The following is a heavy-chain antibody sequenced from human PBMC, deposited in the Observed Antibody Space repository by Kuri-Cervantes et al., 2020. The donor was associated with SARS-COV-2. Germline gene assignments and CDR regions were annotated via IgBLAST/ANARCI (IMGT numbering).Heavy chain of an antibody. CDR3: ARSFYSSSWHLFDY. D-gene: IGHD6-13*01. J-gene: IGHJ4*02. CDR2: INPNSGGT. V-gene: IGHV1-2*02. CDR1: GYTFTGYY. Sequence: SVKVSCKVSGYTFTGYYMHWVRQAPGQGLEWMGWINPNSGGTNYAQKFQGRVTMTRDTSISTAYMELSRLRSDDTAVYYCARSFYSSSWHLFDYWGQGALVTVSS.